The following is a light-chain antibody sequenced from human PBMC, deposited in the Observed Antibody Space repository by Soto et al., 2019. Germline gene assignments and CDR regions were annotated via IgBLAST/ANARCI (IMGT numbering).Light chain of an antibody. CDR1: SSDVGSYNS. Sequence: QSALTQPASVSGSPGQSIAISCTGTSSDVGSYNSVSWYQQHPGKAPKLMIYEGSKRPSGVSDRFSGSKSGNTASLTISGLQAEDEADYYCCSYAGNPYVFGTGTKVPS. J-gene: IGLJ1*01. CDR2: EGS. V-gene: IGLV2-23*01. CDR3: CSYAGNPYV.